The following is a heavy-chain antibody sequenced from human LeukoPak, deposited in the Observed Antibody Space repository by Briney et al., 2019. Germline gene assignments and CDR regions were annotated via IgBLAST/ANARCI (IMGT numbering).Heavy chain of an antibody. Sequence: ASLKVSCKASGGTFSSYAISWVRQAPGQGLEWMGGIIPIFGTANYAQKFQGRVTITADESTSTAYMELSSLRSEDTAVYYCATPHSSGSYYFDYWGQGTLVTVSS. V-gene: IGHV1-69*13. CDR1: GGTFSSYA. CDR2: IIPIFGTA. J-gene: IGHJ4*02. CDR3: ATPHSSGSYYFDY. D-gene: IGHD6-19*01.